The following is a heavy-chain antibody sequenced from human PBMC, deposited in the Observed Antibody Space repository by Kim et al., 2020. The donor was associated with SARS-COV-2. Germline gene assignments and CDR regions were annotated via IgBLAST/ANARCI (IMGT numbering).Heavy chain of an antibody. D-gene: IGHD3-10*01. J-gene: IGHJ5*02. V-gene: IGHV3-74*01. CDR3: ARERTEGHGSGALFDL. Sequence: SVKGRFTISRDNGKSSVFLQMNSLRVEDTAVYFCARERTEGHGSGALFDLWGPGTLVTVSS.